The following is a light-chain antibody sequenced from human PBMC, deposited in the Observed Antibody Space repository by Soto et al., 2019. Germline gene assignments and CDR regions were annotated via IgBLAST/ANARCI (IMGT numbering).Light chain of an antibody. Sequence: EIVLTQSPGTLSLSPGERATLSCRASQSVSDMYLAWYQQKPGQAPRLLIYASTRATGIPDRFSGSGSGTDFTLTISRMEPEDFAVYFCQHYGTSALFGPGTKVDIK. CDR3: QHYGTSAL. J-gene: IGKJ3*01. V-gene: IGKV3-20*01. CDR2: AS. CDR1: QSVSDMY.